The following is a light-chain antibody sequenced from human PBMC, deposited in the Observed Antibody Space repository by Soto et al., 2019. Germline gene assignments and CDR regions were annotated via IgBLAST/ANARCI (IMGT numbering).Light chain of an antibody. CDR1: QSISTY. J-gene: IGKJ4*01. V-gene: IGKV1-39*01. CDR3: QQSFITPPLT. Sequence: DIQMTQSPSSLSASIGDIITITCRASQSISTYLNWYQQKPGKAPKLLIYGASTLQNGVPSRFSGSGSATDYTLTISGLQPEDFATYYCQQSFITPPLTFGGGTHVEMK. CDR2: GAS.